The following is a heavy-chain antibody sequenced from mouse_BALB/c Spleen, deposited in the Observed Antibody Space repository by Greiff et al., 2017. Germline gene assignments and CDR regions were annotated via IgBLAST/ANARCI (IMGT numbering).Heavy chain of an antibody. CDR3: TRTSFTTATSYFDY. CDR1: GYTFTSYW. CDR2: IYPGNSDT. D-gene: IGHD1-2*01. V-gene: IGHV1-5*01. Sequence: VQLQQSGTVLARPGASVKMSCKASGYTFTSYWMHWVKQRPGQGLEWIGAIYPGNSDTSYNQKFKGKAKLTAVTSTSTAYMELSSLTNEDSAVYYCTRTSFTTATSYFDYWGQGTTLTVSS. J-gene: IGHJ2*01.